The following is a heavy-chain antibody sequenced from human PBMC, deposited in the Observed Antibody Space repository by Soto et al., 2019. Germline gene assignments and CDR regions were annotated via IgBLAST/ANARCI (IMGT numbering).Heavy chain of an antibody. Sequence: QVQLVQSGAEVKKPGASVKVSCKASGYTSTGYYMHWVRQAPGQGLEWMGWINPNSGGTNYAQKFQGWVTMTRDTSNSTAYMELSRLRSDDTAVYYCARDRRGYDFLSNGMDVWGQGTTVTVSS. J-gene: IGHJ6*02. D-gene: IGHD5-12*01. CDR3: ARDRRGYDFLSNGMDV. CDR2: INPNSGGT. CDR1: GYTSTGYY. V-gene: IGHV1-2*04.